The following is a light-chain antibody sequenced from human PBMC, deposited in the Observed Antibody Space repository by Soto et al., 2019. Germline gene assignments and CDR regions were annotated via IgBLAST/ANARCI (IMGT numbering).Light chain of an antibody. J-gene: IGKJ2*01. CDR3: QQYFTPPYT. V-gene: IGKV4-1*01. CDR2: GAS. CDR1: QSVLYTSNNNNY. Sequence: DIVMTQSPDSLAVSLGERATINCKSSQSVLYTSNNNNYLAWYQQKPGQPPRLLIFGASSREYGVPDRFSGSGSGKDFSLTISSLQAEDVAVYYCQQYFTPPYTFGQGTKLDIK.